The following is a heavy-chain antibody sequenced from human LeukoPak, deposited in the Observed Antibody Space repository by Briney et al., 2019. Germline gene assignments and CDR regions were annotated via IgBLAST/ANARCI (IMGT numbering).Heavy chain of an antibody. Sequence: GRSLRLSRAASGLTVSISGMHWVGQAPGKGLGWVAFIRFDGSNKYSTDTVKGRFTISRDNSKNTLYLQMNSLRAEDTSVYYCAKDTPDYYFDYWGQGTLVTVSS. CDR3: AKDTPDYYFDY. CDR1: GLTVSISG. V-gene: IGHV3-30*02. CDR2: IRFDGSNK. J-gene: IGHJ4*02.